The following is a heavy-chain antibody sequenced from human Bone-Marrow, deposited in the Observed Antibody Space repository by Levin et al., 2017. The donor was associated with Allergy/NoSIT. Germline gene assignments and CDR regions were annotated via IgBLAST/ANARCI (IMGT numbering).Heavy chain of an antibody. V-gene: IGHV4-38-2*01. D-gene: IGHD2-15*01. Sequence: KASETLSLTCSVSGYSISSGHYWGWIRQPPGKGLQWIGNMYHTGTTYYTPSLKDRVTISLDTSKNEVYLKLRSATAADTAIYFCATFGCSGGSCYLGGDYWGQGLLVTVSS. CDR3: ATFGCSGGSCYLGGDY. CDR2: MYHTGTT. CDR1: GYSISSGHY. J-gene: IGHJ4*02.